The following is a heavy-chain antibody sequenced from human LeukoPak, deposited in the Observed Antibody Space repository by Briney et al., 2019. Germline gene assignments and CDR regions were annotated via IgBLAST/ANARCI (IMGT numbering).Heavy chain of an antibody. CDR2: IYYSGCT. CDR1: GGSISSSSYY. J-gene: IGHJ4*02. D-gene: IGHD1-26*01. V-gene: IGHV4-39*07. CDR3: ARAILQWEPLDY. Sequence: PSETLSLTCTVSGGSISSSSYYWGWIRQPPGKGLEWIGSIYYSGCTYYNPSLKSRVTISVDTSKNQFSLKLSSVTAADTAVYYCARAILQWEPLDYWGQGTLVTVSS.